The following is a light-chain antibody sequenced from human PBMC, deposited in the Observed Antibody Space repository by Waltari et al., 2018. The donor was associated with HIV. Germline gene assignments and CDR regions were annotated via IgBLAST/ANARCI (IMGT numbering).Light chain of an antibody. J-gene: IGLJ2*01. CDR3: QSYDSSLTTTV. CDR1: KSNIGAGYA. V-gene: IGLV1-40*01. Sequence: QPVLTPPPSVSGDPGQRVTTSCTGSKSNIGAGYAVHWYQQVPGTAPTLLIYGNNNRASGVPDRFSGSKSGTSASLAISGLQAEDEAEYHCQSYDSSLTTTVFGGGTKLTVL. CDR2: GNN.